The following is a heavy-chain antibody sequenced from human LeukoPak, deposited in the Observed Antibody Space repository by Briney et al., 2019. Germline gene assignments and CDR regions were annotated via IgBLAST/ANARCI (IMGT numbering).Heavy chain of an antibody. Sequence: SSETLSLTCAVYGGSFSGYYWSWIRQPPGKGLEWIGEINHSGSTNYNPSLKSRVTISVDTSKNQFSLKLSSVTAADTAVYYCAIGHCSGGSCYYGRGYFDYWGQGTLVTVSS. J-gene: IGHJ4*02. CDR3: AIGHCSGGSCYYGRGYFDY. CDR2: INHSGST. CDR1: GGSFSGYY. D-gene: IGHD2-15*01. V-gene: IGHV4-34*01.